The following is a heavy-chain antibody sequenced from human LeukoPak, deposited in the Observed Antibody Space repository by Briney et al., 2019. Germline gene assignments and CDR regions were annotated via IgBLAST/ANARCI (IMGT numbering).Heavy chain of an antibody. CDR3: AREGSRLGELSLYPYYYGMDV. CDR1: GFTFSRYR. CDR2: ISSSSSYI. J-gene: IGHJ6*04. V-gene: IGHV3-21*01. D-gene: IGHD3-16*02. Sequence: GGSLTLSCPASGFTFSRYRMNWVRQAPGRGREWISSISSSSSYIYYADSVKGRFTISRDNAKNSLYLQMNSLRAEDTAVYYCAREGSRLGELSLYPYYYGMDVWGKGTTVTVSS.